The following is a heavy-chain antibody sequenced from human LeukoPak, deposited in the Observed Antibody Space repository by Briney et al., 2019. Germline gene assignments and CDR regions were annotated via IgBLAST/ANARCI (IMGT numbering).Heavy chain of an antibody. CDR3: ARSGRGSYYNNWFDP. Sequence: GGSLRLSCAASGFTFSSYWMNWVRQAPGKGLEWVANIKQDGSEKYYVDSVKGRFTISRDNAKNSLYLKMNSLRAEDTAVYYCARSGRGSYYNNWFDPWGQGTLVTVSS. CDR1: GFTFSSYW. V-gene: IGHV3-7*01. D-gene: IGHD1-26*01. J-gene: IGHJ5*02. CDR2: IKQDGSEK.